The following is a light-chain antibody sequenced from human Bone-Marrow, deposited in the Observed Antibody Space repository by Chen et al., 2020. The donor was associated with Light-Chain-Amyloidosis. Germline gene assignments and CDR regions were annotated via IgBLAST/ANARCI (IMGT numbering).Light chain of an antibody. CDR1: QSVLYSSNNKNY. V-gene: IGKV4-1*01. CDR2: WAS. Sequence: SPDSLAVSLGERATINCKSSQSVLYSSNNKNYLAWYQQKPGQPPKLLIYWASTRESGVPDRFGGSGSGTSASLAITGLQAEDEADYYCQSYDSSLSYWVFGGGTK. CDR3: QSYDSSLSYWV. J-gene: IGKJ4*02.